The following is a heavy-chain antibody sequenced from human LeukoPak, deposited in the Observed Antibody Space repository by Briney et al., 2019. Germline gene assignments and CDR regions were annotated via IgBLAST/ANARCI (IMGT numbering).Heavy chain of an antibody. J-gene: IGHJ4*02. V-gene: IGHV3-23*01. CDR2: ISGSGETT. CDR1: GFTFSTYA. Sequence: GGSLRLSCAASGFTFSTYAMTWVRQAPGKGLEWVSAISGSGETTYYADSVKGRFTISRDNAENSVYLQMNSLRDEDTAVYYCARQFSGWTTYWGQGTLVTVSS. D-gene: IGHD6-19*01. CDR3: ARQFSGWTTY.